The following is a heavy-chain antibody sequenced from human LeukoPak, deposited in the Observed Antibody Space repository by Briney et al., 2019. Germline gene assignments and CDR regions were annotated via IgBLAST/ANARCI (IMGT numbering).Heavy chain of an antibody. J-gene: IGHJ4*02. D-gene: IGHD6-19*01. CDR1: GYTFTSYY. Sequence: GASVKVSCKASGYTFTSYYMHWVRQAPGQGLEWMGIINPSGGSTSYAQKFQGRVTMTRDMSTSTAYMGLRSLRSEDTAVYYCARDYSDIAVAGNGYWGQGTLVTVSS. CDR2: INPSGGST. CDR3: ARDYSDIAVAGNGY. V-gene: IGHV1-46*01.